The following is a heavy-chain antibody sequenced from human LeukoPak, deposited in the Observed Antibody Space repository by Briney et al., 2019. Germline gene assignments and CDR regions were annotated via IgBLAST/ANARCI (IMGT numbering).Heavy chain of an antibody. J-gene: IGHJ3*01. D-gene: IGHD2-21*02. V-gene: IGHV3-23*01. CDR1: GFTFSSDA. CDR3: ASELAYCGDDCYSALDV. CDR2: ISGSGGST. Sequence: GGSLRLSCAASGFTFSSDAMSWVRQAPGKGLEWVSAISGSGGSTYYADSVKGRFTISRDNSKNTLYLQMNSLRAEDTAVYYCASELAYCGDDCYSALDVWGQGTMVTVSS.